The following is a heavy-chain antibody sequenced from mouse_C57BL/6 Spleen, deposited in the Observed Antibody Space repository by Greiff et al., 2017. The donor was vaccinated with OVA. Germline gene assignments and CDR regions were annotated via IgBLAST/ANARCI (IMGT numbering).Heavy chain of an antibody. J-gene: IGHJ4*01. V-gene: IGHV14-4*01. Sequence: EVQVVESGAELVRPGASVKLSCTASGFNIKDDYMHWVKQRPEQGLEWIGWIDPENGDTEYASKFQGKATITADTSSNTAYLQLSSLTSEDTAVYYCTTYDYDVYYAMDYWGQGTSVTVSS. CDR2: IDPENGDT. CDR1: GFNIKDDY. CDR3: TTYDYDVYYAMDY. D-gene: IGHD2-4*01.